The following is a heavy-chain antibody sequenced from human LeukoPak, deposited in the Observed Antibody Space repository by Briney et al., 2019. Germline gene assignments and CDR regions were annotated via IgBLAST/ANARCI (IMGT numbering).Heavy chain of an antibody. V-gene: IGHV4-39*07. D-gene: IGHD2-8*01. CDR3: ARGFKCTNGVCQPIDY. Sequence: SETLSLTCTVSGGSISSSSYYWGWIRQPPGKGLEWIGSIYYSGSTYYNPSLKSRVTISIDKSKNQFSLKLSSVTAADTAVYYCARGFKCTNGVCQPIDYWGQGTLVTVSS. CDR1: GGSISSSSYY. CDR2: IYYSGST. J-gene: IGHJ4*02.